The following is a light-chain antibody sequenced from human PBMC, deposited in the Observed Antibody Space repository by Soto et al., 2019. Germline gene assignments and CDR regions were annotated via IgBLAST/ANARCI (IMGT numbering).Light chain of an antibody. CDR1: SSDVGGYNY. V-gene: IGLV2-14*01. Sequence: QSALTQPASVSGSPGQSITISCTGTSSDVGGYNYVSWYQQHPGKAPKLMIYDVSNRPSGVSNRFSGSKSGNTASLTISGLQAEDEADYYCSSYTSSSIPRVFGTGTKLTVL. CDR2: DVS. J-gene: IGLJ1*01. CDR3: SSYTSSSIPRV.